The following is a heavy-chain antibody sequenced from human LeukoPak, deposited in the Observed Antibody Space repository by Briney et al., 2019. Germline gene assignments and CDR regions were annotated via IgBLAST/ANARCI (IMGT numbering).Heavy chain of an antibody. V-gene: IGHV3-9*01. D-gene: IGHD3-10*01. CDR3: AKDIGIALRGATFEN. CDR2: LSWNGATV. J-gene: IGHJ4*02. CDR1: GFTFDDYA. Sequence: GGSLRLSCAASGFTFDDYAMRWVRQAPGKGLEWVSGLSWNGATVGYADSVKGRFTISRDNTKNSLYLQMSSLKTEDTALYYCAKDIGIALRGATFENWGQGTLVTVSS.